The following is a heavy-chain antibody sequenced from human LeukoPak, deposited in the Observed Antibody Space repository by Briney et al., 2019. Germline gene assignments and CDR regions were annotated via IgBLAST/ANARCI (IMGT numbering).Heavy chain of an antibody. D-gene: IGHD6-13*01. J-gene: IGHJ5*02. CDR1: GGSISSGGYS. CDR2: IYHSGST. Sequence: PSETLSLTCAVSGGSISSGGYSWSWIRQPPGKGLEWIGYIYHSGSTYYNPSLKSRVTISVDRSKNQFSLKLSSVTAADTAVYYCARDKQQLVGGWFDPWGQGTLVTVSS. CDR3: ARDKQQLVGGWFDP. V-gene: IGHV4-30-2*01.